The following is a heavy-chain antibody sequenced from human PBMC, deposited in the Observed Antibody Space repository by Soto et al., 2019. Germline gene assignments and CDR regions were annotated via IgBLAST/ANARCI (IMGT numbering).Heavy chain of an antibody. CDR3: ARHYIVATRAFDI. CDR2: IDPSDSYT. CDR1: GYSFTSYW. Sequence: GESLKISCKGSGYSFTSYWISWVRQMPGKGLEWMGRIDPSDSYTNYSPSFQGHVTISADKSISTAYLQWSSLKASDTAMYYCARHYIVATRAFDIWGQGTMVTVSS. D-gene: IGHD5-12*01. J-gene: IGHJ3*02. V-gene: IGHV5-10-1*01.